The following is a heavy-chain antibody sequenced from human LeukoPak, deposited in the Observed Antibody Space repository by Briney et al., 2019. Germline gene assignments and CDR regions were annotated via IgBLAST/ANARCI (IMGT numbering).Heavy chain of an antibody. J-gene: IGHJ6*02. V-gene: IGHV4-59*12. Sequence: KTSETLSLTCTVSGGSISSYYWSWIRQPPGKGLEWIGYIYYSGSTNYNPSLKSRVTISVDRTKNQFSLKLSSVTAAGTAVYYCARVSYYYYGMDVWGQGTTVTVSS. CDR1: GGSISSYY. CDR3: ARVSYYYYGMDV. CDR2: IYYSGST.